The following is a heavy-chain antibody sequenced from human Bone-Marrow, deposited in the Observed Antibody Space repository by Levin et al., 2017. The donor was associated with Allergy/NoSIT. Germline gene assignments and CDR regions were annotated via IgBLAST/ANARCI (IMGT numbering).Heavy chain of an antibody. D-gene: IGHD2-15*01. J-gene: IGHJ4*02. CDR2: IIPALGVT. CDR1: GNTFNSYT. V-gene: IGHV1-69*02. Sequence: VASVKVSCKASGNTFNSYTFSWVRQAPGQGLEWMGRIIPALGVTKYAQKFQARLTISADMSTSTVYMDLSRLRSEDTAVYYCTELLSGDWGQGTLVTVSS. CDR3: TELLSGD.